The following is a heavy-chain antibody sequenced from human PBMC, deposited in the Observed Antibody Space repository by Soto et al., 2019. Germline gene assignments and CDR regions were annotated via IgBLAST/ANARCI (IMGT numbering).Heavy chain of an antibody. Sequence: PGGSLRLSCTTSGFTFGDYPMSWFRQAPGKGLEWVAFIRGKGAGGTTEYAASVKGRFTTSRDDSKSIAYLQVNSLKTEDTAVYFCTRWKGSYSDYWGQGTLVTV. V-gene: IGHV3-49*03. CDR2: IRGKGAGGTT. CDR3: TRWKGSYSDY. D-gene: IGHD3-10*01. CDR1: GFTFGDYP. J-gene: IGHJ4*02.